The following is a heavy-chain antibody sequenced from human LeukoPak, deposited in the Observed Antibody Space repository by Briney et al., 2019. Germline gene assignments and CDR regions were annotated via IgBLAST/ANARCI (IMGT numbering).Heavy chain of an antibody. Sequence: SETLSLTCAVSGYSISSGYYWGWIRQPPGKGLEWIGSIYHSGSTYYNPSLKSRVTISVDTSKNQFSLKLSSVTAADTAVYYCARALSGGSGSYYTRRASDWFDPWGQGTLVTVSS. V-gene: IGHV4-38-2*01. CDR3: ARALSGGSGSYYTRRASDWFDP. CDR1: GYSISSGYY. CDR2: IYHSGST. D-gene: IGHD3-10*01. J-gene: IGHJ5*02.